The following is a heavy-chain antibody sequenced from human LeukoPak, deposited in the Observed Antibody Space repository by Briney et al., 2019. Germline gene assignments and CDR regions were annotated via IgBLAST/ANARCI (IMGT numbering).Heavy chain of an antibody. J-gene: IGHJ2*01. CDR2: MNHSGST. Sequence: SETQSLTCAVYGGSFSGYYWSWIRQPPGKGLEWIGEMNHSGSTDYNPSLKSRVAISADTSKNQFSLKLSSVAAADTAVYYCARVSKYFGSGSHWYFDLWGRGTLVTVSS. V-gene: IGHV4-34*01. D-gene: IGHD3-10*01. CDR3: ARVSKYFGSGSHWYFDL. CDR1: GGSFSGYY.